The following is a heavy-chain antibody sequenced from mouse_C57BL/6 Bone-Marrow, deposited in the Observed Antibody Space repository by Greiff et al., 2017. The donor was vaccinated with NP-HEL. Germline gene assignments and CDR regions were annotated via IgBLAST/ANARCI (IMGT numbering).Heavy chain of an antibody. CDR2: ILPGSGST. V-gene: IGHV1-9*01. Sequence: QVQLQQSGAELMNPGASVKLSCKATGYTFTGYWIEWVKQRPGHGLEWIGEILPGSGSTNYNEKLKGKATFNADTSSNTAYMQLSSLTTEDSAISYCARMRGWLPWYFDVWGTGTTVTVSS. D-gene: IGHD2-3*01. CDR3: ARMRGWLPWYFDV. J-gene: IGHJ1*03. CDR1: GYTFTGYW.